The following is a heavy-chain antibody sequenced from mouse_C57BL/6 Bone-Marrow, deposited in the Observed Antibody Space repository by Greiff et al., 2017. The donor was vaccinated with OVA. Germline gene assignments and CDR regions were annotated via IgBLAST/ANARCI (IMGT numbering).Heavy chain of an antibody. CDR3: ARLLRLGYFDY. CDR1: GYTFTSYW. V-gene: IGHV1-59*01. J-gene: IGHJ2*01. CDR2: IDPSDSYT. Sequence: VKLQQPGAELVRPGTSVKLSCKASGYTFTSYWMHWVKQRPGQGLEWIGVIDPSDSYTNYNQKFKGKATLTVDTSSSTAYMQLSSLTSEDSAVYYCARLLRLGYFDYWGQGTTLTVSS. D-gene: IGHD1-1*01.